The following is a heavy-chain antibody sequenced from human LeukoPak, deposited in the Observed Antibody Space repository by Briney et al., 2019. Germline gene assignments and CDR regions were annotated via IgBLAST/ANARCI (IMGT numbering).Heavy chain of an antibody. Sequence: GGSLRLSCAASGFTFSSYAMTWVRQAPGKGLEWVSLMSTSADRIYYADSVKGRFTISRDNSKYTLYLQMNSLRAEDTAVYYCAKVPSRVLGVTAPLRYWGQGTLVTVSS. V-gene: IGHV3-23*01. CDR1: GFTFSSYA. CDR2: MSTSADRI. CDR3: AKVPSRVLGVTAPLRY. D-gene: IGHD3-10*01. J-gene: IGHJ4*02.